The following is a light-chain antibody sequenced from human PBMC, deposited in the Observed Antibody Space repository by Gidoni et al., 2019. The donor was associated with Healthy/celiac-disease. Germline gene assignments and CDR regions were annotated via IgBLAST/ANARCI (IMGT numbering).Light chain of an antibody. V-gene: IGKV3-15*01. CDR3: QQYNNWPPYT. Sequence: EIVMTHSPATLSVSPGERATLSCRASPSVSSNLAWYQQKPGQAPRLLIYGASTRATGIPARFSGSGSGTEFTLTISSLQYEDFAVYYCQQYNNWPPYTFGQGTKLEIK. J-gene: IGKJ2*01. CDR2: GAS. CDR1: PSVSSN.